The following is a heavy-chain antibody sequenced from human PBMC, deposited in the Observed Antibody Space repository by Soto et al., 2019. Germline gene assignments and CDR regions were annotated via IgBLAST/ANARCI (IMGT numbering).Heavy chain of an antibody. D-gene: IGHD3-22*01. Sequence: SETLSLTCTVSGGYIRSSSYYWGWIRQPPGKGLEWIGSIYYSGSTYYNPSLKSRVTISVDTSKNQFSLKLSSVTAADTAVYYCARSPPFGYYYSGWFDPWGQGTLVTVSS. J-gene: IGHJ5*02. CDR2: IYYSGST. V-gene: IGHV4-39*01. CDR3: ARSPPFGYYYSGWFDP. CDR1: GGYIRSSSYY.